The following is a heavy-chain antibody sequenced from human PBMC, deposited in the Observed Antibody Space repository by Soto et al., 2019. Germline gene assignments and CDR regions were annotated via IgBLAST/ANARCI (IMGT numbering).Heavy chain of an antibody. V-gene: IGHV3-23*01. CDR3: AKDFEQQLISFDF. CDR1: GFTFSSYA. CDR2: IGASGGST. J-gene: IGHJ4*02. D-gene: IGHD6-13*01. Sequence: GSLRLSCAASGFTFSSYAMSWVRQAPGKGLEWVSGIGASGGSTYYAESVKGRFTISRDNSKNTLYLQMNRLRAEDTALYYCAKDFEQQLISFDFWGQGTLVTVSS.